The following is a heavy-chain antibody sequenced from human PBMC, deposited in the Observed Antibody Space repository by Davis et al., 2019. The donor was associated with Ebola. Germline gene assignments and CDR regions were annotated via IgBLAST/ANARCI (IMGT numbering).Heavy chain of an antibody. D-gene: IGHD4-23*01. CDR1: GGSFSGYY. Sequence: PSETLSLTCAVYGGSFSGYYWSWIRQPPGKGLEWIGEINHSGSTNYNPSLKSRVTISVDTSKNQFSLKLSSVTAADTAVYYCARVSTVVTSSVDYWGQGTLVTVSS. CDR3: ARVSTVVTSSVDY. J-gene: IGHJ4*02. V-gene: IGHV4-34*01. CDR2: INHSGST.